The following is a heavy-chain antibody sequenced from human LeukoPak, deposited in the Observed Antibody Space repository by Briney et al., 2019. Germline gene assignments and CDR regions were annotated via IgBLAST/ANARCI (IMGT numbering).Heavy chain of an antibody. D-gene: IGHD3-9*01. V-gene: IGHV3-23*01. CDR2: ISGSGGRT. CDR3: ARVGRYSDWTRESYYYYMDV. J-gene: IGHJ6*03. CDR1: GPTFSSYG. Sequence: GGSLRLSCGASGPTFSSYGMSWVRQAPGKGLEWVSAISGSGGRTYYADSVKGRFTISRDNAKNSLYLQMNSLRAEDTALYHCARVGRYSDWTRESYYYYMDVWGKGTTVTVSS.